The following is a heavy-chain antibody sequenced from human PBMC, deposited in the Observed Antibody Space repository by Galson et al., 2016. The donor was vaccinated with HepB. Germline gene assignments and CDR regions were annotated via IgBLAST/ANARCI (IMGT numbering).Heavy chain of an antibody. CDR2: ISWSSGNI. CDR3: ARGQTGVVGTGSWFEH. CDR1: GFTLDDYA. D-gene: IGHD3-3*01. Sequence: SLRLSCAASGFTLDDYAMHWVRQAPGKGLEWVSGISWSSGNIDYADSVKGRFTISRDNAKNSLYLQMTSLRPEDTALYYCARGQTGVVGTGSWFEHWGQGTLVAVSS. J-gene: IGHJ5*02. V-gene: IGHV3-9*01.